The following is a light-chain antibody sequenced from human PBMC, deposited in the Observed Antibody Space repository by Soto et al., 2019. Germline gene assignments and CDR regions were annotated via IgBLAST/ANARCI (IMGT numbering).Light chain of an antibody. J-gene: IGKJ1*01. Sequence: AIRMTQSPSSFSASTGDRVTITCRASQGISSYLAWYQQKPGKAPKLLIYAASTLQSGVPSRFSGSGSGTDFTLTISCLQSEGLATYYCQQYYSYPRTFVQGTKVDIK. V-gene: IGKV1-8*01. CDR1: QGISSY. CDR2: AAS. CDR3: QQYYSYPRT.